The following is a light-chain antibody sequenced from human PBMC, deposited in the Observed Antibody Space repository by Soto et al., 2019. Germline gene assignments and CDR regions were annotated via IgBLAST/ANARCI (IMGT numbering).Light chain of an antibody. V-gene: IGKV3-11*01. Sequence: ILMTRFPTNLSVSPGERATLSCRASQSVSNYIAWYQQRPGQSTRLIIYYASNRAYGIPARFSGSGSETDVILTITSREPADYSLYYCQQRSNRHPWTFGQGTKVDIK. CDR2: YAS. J-gene: IGKJ1*01. CDR1: QSVSNY. CDR3: QQRSNRHPWT.